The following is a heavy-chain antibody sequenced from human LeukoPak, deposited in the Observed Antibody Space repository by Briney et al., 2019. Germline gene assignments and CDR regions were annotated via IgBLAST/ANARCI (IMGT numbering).Heavy chain of an antibody. CDR1: GASISSTTYY. Sequence: SETLSLTCTVSGASISSTTYYWGWIRQPPGEGLEWIGTMYYNGSTYNNPSLKSRVTISGDTSKNQFSLKLSSVTAADTAVYYCARESRDDNNNYRPLDYWGQGTLVTVSS. V-gene: IGHV4-39*07. J-gene: IGHJ4*02. CDR3: ARESRDDNNNYRPLDY. D-gene: IGHD4-11*01. CDR2: MYYNGST.